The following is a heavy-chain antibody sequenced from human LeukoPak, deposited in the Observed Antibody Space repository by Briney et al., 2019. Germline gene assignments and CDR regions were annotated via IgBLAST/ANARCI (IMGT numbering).Heavy chain of an antibody. Sequence: GASVKVSCKASGFTFTSPAVQWVRQARGQRLEWIGWIVVGSGNTNYAQKFQERVTITRDMSTSTAYMELSSLRSEDTAVYYCAVSTVTNAPMPRNWYFDLWGRGTLVTVSS. CDR3: AVSTVTNAPMPRNWYFDL. J-gene: IGHJ2*01. V-gene: IGHV1-58*01. CDR1: GFTFTSPA. CDR2: IVVGSGNT. D-gene: IGHD4-17*01.